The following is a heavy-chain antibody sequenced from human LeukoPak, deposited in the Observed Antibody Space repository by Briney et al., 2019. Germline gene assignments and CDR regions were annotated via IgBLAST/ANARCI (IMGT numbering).Heavy chain of an antibody. J-gene: IGHJ4*02. CDR2: VANSGVDT. CDR3: AKSHSVAQRGYFDY. D-gene: IGHD4-23*01. CDR1: GFTFTTYA. Sequence: GGSLRLSCAASGFTFTTYAMSWVRQAPGKGLEWVSTVANSGVDTYYADSVRGRFTISRDNSRNTIYLQINSLRAEDTAVYYCAKSHSVAQRGYFDYWGQGTLVTVSA. V-gene: IGHV3-23*01.